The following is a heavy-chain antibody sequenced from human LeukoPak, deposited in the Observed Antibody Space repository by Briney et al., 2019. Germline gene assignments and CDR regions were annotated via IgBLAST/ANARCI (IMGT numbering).Heavy chain of an antibody. D-gene: IGHD5-12*01. J-gene: IGHJ6*02. V-gene: IGHV1-18*01. Sequence: ASVKVSCKASGYTFTSYGISWVRQAPEQGLEWMGWISTYNGNTNYAQKLQGRVTMTTDTSTSTAYMELRSLRSDDTAVYYCARGRIVATLGGMDVWGQGTTVIVSS. CDR2: ISTYNGNT. CDR1: GYTFTSYG. CDR3: ARGRIVATLGGMDV.